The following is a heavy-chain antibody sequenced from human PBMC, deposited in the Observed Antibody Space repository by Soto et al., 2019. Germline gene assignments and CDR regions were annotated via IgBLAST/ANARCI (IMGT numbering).Heavy chain of an antibody. CDR2: ISSKANTYAT. V-gene: IGHV3-73*01. CDR1: GFTFSDSA. Sequence: QPGGSLRLSCAASGFTFSDSAMHWVRQASGKGLEWVGRISSKANTYATAYAASVKGRFTISRDDSKNTAYLQMNSLKTEDTAVYYCTRLWNSGYDYWGQGALVTVSS. J-gene: IGHJ4*02. CDR3: TRLWNSGYDY. D-gene: IGHD3-22*01.